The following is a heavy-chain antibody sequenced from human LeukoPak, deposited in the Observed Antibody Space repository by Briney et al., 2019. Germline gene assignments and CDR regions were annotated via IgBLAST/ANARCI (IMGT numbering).Heavy chain of an antibody. CDR3: AKAWDYDSSGYYYAPFDY. D-gene: IGHD3-22*01. V-gene: IGHV3-23*01. CDR1: GFTFSSYA. Sequence: GGSLRLPCAASGFTFSSYAMSWVRQAPGKGLEWVSAISGSGGSTYYADSVKGRFTISRDNSKNTLYLQMNSLRAEDTAVYYCAKAWDYDSSGYYYAPFDYWGQGTLVTVSS. CDR2: ISGSGGST. J-gene: IGHJ4*02.